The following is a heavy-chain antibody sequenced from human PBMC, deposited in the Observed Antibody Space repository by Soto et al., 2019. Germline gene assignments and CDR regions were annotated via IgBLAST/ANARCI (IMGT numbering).Heavy chain of an antibody. CDR3: ARAPRWGAGGTYYGMDV. CDR1: GFTFSDHY. CDR2: TRNKANSYTT. Sequence: EVQLVESGGGLVQPGGSLRLSCAASGFTFSDHYMDWVRQAPGTGLEWVGRTRNKANSYTTEYAASVKGRFTISRDDSKNSLYLKMNSLKTEDTAVYYCARAPRWGAGGTYYGMDVWGQGTTVTVSS. V-gene: IGHV3-72*01. D-gene: IGHD1-26*01. J-gene: IGHJ6*02.